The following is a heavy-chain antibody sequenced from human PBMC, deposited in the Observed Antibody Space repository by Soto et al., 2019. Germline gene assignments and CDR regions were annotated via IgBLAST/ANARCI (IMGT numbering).Heavy chain of an antibody. D-gene: IGHD3-16*02. CDR1: GFTFTSSA. V-gene: IGHV1-58*01. CDR3: AAIYVWGSYREYYFDY. J-gene: IGHJ4*02. Sequence: GASVKVSCKASGFTFTSSAVQWVRQARGQRLEWIGWIVVGSGNTNYAQKFQERVTITRDMSTSTAYMELSSLRSEDTAVYYCAAIYVWGSYREYYFDYWGQGTLVTVSS. CDR2: IVVGSGNT.